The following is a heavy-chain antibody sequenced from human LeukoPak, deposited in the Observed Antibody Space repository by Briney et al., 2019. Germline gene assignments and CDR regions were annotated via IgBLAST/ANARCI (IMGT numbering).Heavy chain of an antibody. CDR3: ATDSVGPDYGGNSEYFMDV. V-gene: IGHV1-24*01. J-gene: IGHJ6*03. CDR1: GYTLTEIS. Sequence: ASVKVSCKVSGYTLTEISMYWVRQAPGKGLEWMGGFDPEDAETMYAQKFQGRLTMTEDTSTDTAYMELSSLRSDDTAVYYCATDSVGPDYGGNSEYFMDVWGNGTTVIVSS. CDR2: FDPEDAET. D-gene: IGHD4-23*01.